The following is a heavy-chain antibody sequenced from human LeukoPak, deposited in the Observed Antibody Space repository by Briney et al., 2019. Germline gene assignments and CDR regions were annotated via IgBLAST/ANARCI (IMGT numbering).Heavy chain of an antibody. D-gene: IGHD6-19*01. V-gene: IGHV1-46*01. CDR1: GYTFTSYY. CDR3: ARVRGSGWYQPLPFDY. CDR2: INPSGGST. Sequence: ASVKVSCKASGYTFTSYYMHWVRQAPGQGLEWMGIINPSGGSTSYAQKFQGRVTMTRDMSTSTVYMELSSLRSEDTAVYYCARVRGSGWYQPLPFDYWGQGTLVTVSS. J-gene: IGHJ4*02.